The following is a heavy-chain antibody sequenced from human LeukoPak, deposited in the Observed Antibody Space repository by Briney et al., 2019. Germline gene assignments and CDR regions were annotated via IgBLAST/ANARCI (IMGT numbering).Heavy chain of an antibody. CDR3: VRVEYYYDSSGYYPTYDY. D-gene: IGHD3-22*01. J-gene: IGHJ4*02. CDR1: GYTFTSYA. Sequence: ASVKVSCKASGYTFTSYAMHWVRQAPGQRLEWMGWINAGNGNTKYSQKFQGRVTITRDTSASTAYMELSSLRSEDTAVYYCVRVEYYYDSSGYYPTYDYWGQGTLVTVSS. V-gene: IGHV1-3*01. CDR2: INAGNGNT.